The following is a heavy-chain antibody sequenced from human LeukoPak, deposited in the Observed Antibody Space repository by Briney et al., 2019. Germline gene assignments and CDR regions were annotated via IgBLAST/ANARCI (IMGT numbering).Heavy chain of an antibody. V-gene: IGHV3-23*01. D-gene: IGHD6-19*01. CDR2: ISGSGGST. CDR3: AEDGTKQWLAYSDAFDI. Sequence: GGSLRLSCAASGFTFSSYAMSWVRQAPGKGLEWVSAISGSGGSTYYADSVKGRFTISRDNSKNTLYLQMNSLRAEDTAVYYCAEDGTKQWLAYSDAFDIWGQGTMVTVSS. CDR1: GFTFSSYA. J-gene: IGHJ3*02.